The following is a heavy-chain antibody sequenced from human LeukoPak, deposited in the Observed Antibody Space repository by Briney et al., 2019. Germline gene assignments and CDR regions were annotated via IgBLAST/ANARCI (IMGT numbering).Heavy chain of an antibody. D-gene: IGHD2-2*01. V-gene: IGHV1-46*01. CDR1: GYTFTSYY. Sequence: ASVKVSCKASGYTFTSYYMHWVRQAPGQGLEWMEIINPSGGSTSYAQKFQGRVTMTRDTSTSTVYMELSSLRSEDTAVYYCARALVPAAMRGGYYYYYYYMDVWGKGTTVTVSS. CDR2: INPSGGST. CDR3: ARALVPAAMRGGYYYYYYYMDV. J-gene: IGHJ6*03.